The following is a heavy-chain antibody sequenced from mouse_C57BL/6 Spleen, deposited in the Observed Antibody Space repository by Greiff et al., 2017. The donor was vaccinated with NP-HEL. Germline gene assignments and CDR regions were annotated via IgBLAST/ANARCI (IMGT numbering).Heavy chain of an antibody. CDR1: GYAFSSYW. CDR2: IYPGDGDT. V-gene: IGHV1-80*01. Sequence: VQLQQSGAELVKPGASVKISCKASGYAFSSYWMNWVKQRPGKGLEWIGQIYPGDGDTNYNGKFKGKATLTADKSSSTAYMQLSSLTSEDSAVYFCARSELYYRYFDYWGQGTTLTVSS. D-gene: IGHD2-1*01. J-gene: IGHJ2*01. CDR3: ARSELYYRYFDY.